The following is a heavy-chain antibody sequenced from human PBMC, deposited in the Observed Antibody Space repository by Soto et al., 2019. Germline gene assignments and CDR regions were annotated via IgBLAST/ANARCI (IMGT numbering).Heavy chain of an antibody. CDR2: IIPIFGTP. CDR3: ARDRDDYGSGNYYNRIDF. CDR1: GGIFSTYA. V-gene: IGHV1-69*01. Sequence: QVQLVQSGAEVKKPGSSVKVSCKASGGIFSTYAISWLRPAPGQGLEWMGGIIPIFGTPNYAQRFQGRVTITADESTSTAYMELSRLRSEDTAVYYCARDRDDYGSGNYYNRIDFWGKGTLVTVSS. J-gene: IGHJ4*02. D-gene: IGHD3-10*01.